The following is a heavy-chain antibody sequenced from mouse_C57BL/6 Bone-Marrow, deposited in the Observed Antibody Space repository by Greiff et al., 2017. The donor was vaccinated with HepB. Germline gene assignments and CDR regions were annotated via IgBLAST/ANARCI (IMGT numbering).Heavy chain of an antibody. CDR2: IYPRSGNT. CDR1: GYTFTSYG. D-gene: IGHD2-1*01. Sequence: QVQLKQSGAELARPGASVKLSCKASGYTFTSYGISWVKQRTGQGLEWIGEIYPRSGNTYYNEKFKGKATLTADKSSSTAYMELRSLTSEDSAVYFCERFYGNYAMDYWGQGTSVTVSS. V-gene: IGHV1-81*01. CDR3: ERFYGNYAMDY. J-gene: IGHJ4*01.